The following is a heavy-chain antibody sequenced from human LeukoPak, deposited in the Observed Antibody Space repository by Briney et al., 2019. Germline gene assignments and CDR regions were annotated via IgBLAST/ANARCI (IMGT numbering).Heavy chain of an antibody. Sequence: GGSLRLSCAASGFIFSSYGMHWVRQAPGKGLEWVAVIWHDGSNRHYVDSVKGRFTISRDNPKSTLYLQMNSLRAEDTAVYYCVRVVTVSNTDPAFDIWGRGTLVTVSS. CDR1: GFIFSSYG. D-gene: IGHD2-21*02. CDR2: IWHDGSNR. J-gene: IGHJ3*02. CDR3: VRVVTVSNTDPAFDI. V-gene: IGHV3-33*01.